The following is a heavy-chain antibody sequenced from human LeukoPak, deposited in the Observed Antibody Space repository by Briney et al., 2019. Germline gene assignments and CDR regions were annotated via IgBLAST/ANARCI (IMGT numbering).Heavy chain of an antibody. J-gene: IGHJ4*02. Sequence: SETLSLTCTVSGGSISSYYWSWIRQPPGKGLEWIGYIYYSGSTNYNPSLKSRVTISVDTSKNQFSLKLSSVTAADTAVYYCARGDYLDYWGQGTLVTVSS. CDR3: ARGDYLDY. D-gene: IGHD3-16*01. V-gene: IGHV4-59*08. CDR1: GGSISSYY. CDR2: IYYSGST.